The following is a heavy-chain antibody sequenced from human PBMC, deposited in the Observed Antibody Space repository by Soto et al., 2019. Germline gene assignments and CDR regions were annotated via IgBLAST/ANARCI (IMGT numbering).Heavy chain of an antibody. V-gene: IGHV3-30*18. CDR2: ISYDGSNK. Sequence: GGSLRLSCAASGFTFSSYGMHWVRQAPGKGLEWVAVISYDGSNKYYADSVKGRFTISRDNSKNTLYLQMNSLRAEDTAVYYCAKDEIYGSGSIFDYWGQGTLVTVSS. CDR1: GFTFSSYG. D-gene: IGHD3-10*01. J-gene: IGHJ4*02. CDR3: AKDEIYGSGSIFDY.